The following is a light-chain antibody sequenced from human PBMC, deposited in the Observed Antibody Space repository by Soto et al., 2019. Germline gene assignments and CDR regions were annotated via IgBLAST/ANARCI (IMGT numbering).Light chain of an antibody. CDR1: QSVSSSY. Sequence: EIRFSQSPGTLYLSPGERATLSCLASQSVSSSYLVWHQQKPGQAPRLLIYAASRRATGIPDRFSGSGSGTDFTLTISRLEPEDFAVYYCQQYGSSPWTFGQGTKVDIK. CDR2: AAS. J-gene: IGKJ1*01. V-gene: IGKV3-20*01. CDR3: QQYGSSPWT.